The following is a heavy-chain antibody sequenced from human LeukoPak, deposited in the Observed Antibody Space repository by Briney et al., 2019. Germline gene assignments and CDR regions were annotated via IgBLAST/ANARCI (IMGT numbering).Heavy chain of an antibody. V-gene: IGHV1-2*02. Sequence: ASVKVSCKASGYTFTGYYMHWVRQAPGQGLEWMGWINSNSGGTNYAQKFQGRVTMTRDTSINTAYLELTRLRSDDMAVYYCARWGLTAGPYGYNSQYWGQGTLVTVSS. J-gene: IGHJ4*02. CDR1: GYTFTGYY. CDR3: ARWGLTAGPYGYNSQY. CDR2: INSNSGGT. D-gene: IGHD5-24*01.